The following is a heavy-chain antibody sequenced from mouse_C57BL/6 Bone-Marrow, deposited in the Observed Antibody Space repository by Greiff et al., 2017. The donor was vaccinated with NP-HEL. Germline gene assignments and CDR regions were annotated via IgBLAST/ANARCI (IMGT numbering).Heavy chain of an antibody. V-gene: IGHV1-26*01. D-gene: IGHD1-1*01. CDR2: INPNNGGP. CDR1: GYTFTNYY. J-gene: IGHJ2*01. Sequence: VQLQQSGPELVKPGASVKISCKASGYTFTNYYMTWVKQSHGKSLEWIGDINPNNGGPSYNKTFTGTAPLPVDKSSSTAYMELRSLTSEDSAVYDCARGITTVGAPFDYWGQGTTLTGAS. CDR3: ARGITTVGAPFDY.